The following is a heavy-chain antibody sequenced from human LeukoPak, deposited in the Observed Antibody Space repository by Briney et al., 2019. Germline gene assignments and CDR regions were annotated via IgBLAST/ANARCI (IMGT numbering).Heavy chain of an antibody. V-gene: IGHV3-9*01. Sequence: PGGSLRLSCAASGFIFDDYAMHWVRQAPGKGLEWVSGISWNSGSIGYADSVKGRFTISRDNAKNSLYLQMNSLRAEDTALYYCAKDRDYSSSGASVDYWGQGTRVTVSS. CDR3: AKDRDYSSSGASVDY. J-gene: IGHJ4*02. CDR1: GFIFDDYA. D-gene: IGHD6-6*01. CDR2: ISWNSGSI.